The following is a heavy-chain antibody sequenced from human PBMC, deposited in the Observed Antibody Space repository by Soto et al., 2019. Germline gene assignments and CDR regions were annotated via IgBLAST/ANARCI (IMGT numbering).Heavy chain of an antibody. CDR3: ACSLYYYDTSGSY. V-gene: IGHV3-23*01. CDR2: ISGSGGST. D-gene: IGHD3-22*01. J-gene: IGHJ4*02. Sequence: PGGSRRRSWAPSGFTFSSCGMSWVRHAPGKWLEWVSAISGSGGSTYSADSVKGRFTISRANSKNQLYLQMTSLRAEDTAVYYCACSLYYYDTSGSYLGQGTLVTVSS. CDR1: GFTFSSCG.